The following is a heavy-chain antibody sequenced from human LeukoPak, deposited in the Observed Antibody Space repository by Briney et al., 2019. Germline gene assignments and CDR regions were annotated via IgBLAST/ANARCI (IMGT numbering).Heavy chain of an antibody. Sequence: GASVTVSSTGSVYTFTSYGISWVRQAPGQGGEWVGGISAYNGNTNRAQKIQGRLTMATDPSTSTAYMELRSLRSDDTAVYYCARYYDILTPYYRYYYYMDVWGKGTTVTVSS. J-gene: IGHJ6*03. D-gene: IGHD3-9*01. CDR1: VYTFTSYG. CDR3: ARYYDILTPYYRYYYYMDV. CDR2: ISAYNGNT. V-gene: IGHV1-18*01.